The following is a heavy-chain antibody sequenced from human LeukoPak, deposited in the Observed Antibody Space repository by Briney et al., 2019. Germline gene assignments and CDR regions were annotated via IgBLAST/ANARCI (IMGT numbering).Heavy chain of an antibody. CDR3: ASSPGDRYFDY. Sequence: SETLSLTCTVPGGSISSSSYYWGWIRQPPGKGLEWIGSIYYSGSTYYNPSLKSRVTISVDTSKNQFSLKLSSVTAADTAVYYCASSPGDRYFDYWGQGTLVTVSS. J-gene: IGHJ4*02. V-gene: IGHV4-39*01. CDR1: GGSISSSSYY. CDR2: IYYSGST. D-gene: IGHD7-27*01.